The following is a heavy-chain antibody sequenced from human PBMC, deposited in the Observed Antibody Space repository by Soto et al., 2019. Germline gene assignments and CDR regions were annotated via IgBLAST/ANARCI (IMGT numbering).Heavy chain of an antibody. D-gene: IGHD6-6*01. CDR1: GGSISSSSYY. V-gene: IGHV4-39*01. CDR3: ARVPRSRDLRYYYYYYMDV. J-gene: IGHJ6*03. CDR2: IYYSGST. Sequence: AETLSPTCTVSGGSISSSSYYWGWIRQPPGKGLEWIGSIYYSGSTYYNPSLKSRVTISVDTSKNQFSLKLSPVTAADTAVYYCARVPRSRDLRYYYYYYMDVWGKGTKVTV.